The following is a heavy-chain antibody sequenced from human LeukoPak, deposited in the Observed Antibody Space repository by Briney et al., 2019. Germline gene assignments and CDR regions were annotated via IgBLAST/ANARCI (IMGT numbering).Heavy chain of an antibody. Sequence: TGGSLRLSCAASGFTFSSYSMNWVRQAPGKGLAWVSYISSSSSIIYYADSVKGRFTISRDNAKNSLFLQMNSLRDEDTAVYYCARDFRDGYSYDYWGQGTLVTVSS. CDR3: ARDFRDGYSYDY. CDR2: ISSSSSII. V-gene: IGHV3-48*02. J-gene: IGHJ4*02. D-gene: IGHD5-24*01. CDR1: GFTFSSYS.